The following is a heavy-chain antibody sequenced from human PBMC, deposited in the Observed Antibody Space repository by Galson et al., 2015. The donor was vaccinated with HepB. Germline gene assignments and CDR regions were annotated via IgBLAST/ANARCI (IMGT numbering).Heavy chain of an antibody. CDR1: GYNFTSYW. J-gene: IGHJ5*02. V-gene: IGHV5-51*01. CDR3: AIRNSESGLDP. Sequence: QSGAEVKKPGESLKISCKGSGYNFTSYWIAWVRQMPGKGLEWMGIIYPGDSDSRYSPSFQGQVTISADKSITTAYLQWSSLEASDTGMYYCAIRNSESGLDPWGQGTLVTVSS. CDR2: IYPGDSDS. D-gene: IGHD1-26*01.